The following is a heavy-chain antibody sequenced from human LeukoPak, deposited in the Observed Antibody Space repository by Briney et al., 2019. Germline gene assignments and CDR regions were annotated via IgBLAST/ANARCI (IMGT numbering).Heavy chain of an antibody. D-gene: IGHD1-26*01. V-gene: IGHV1-18*01. CDR3: ARDRWELTTYYYYYYMDV. CDR1: GYTFTSYG. J-gene: IGHJ6*03. CDR2: ISAYNGNT. Sequence: ASVKVSCKASGYTFTSYGISWVRQAPGQGLEWMGWISAYNGNTNYAQKLQGRVTMTTDTSTSTAYMELRSLRSGDTAVYYCARDRWELTTYYYYYYMDVWGKGTTATISS.